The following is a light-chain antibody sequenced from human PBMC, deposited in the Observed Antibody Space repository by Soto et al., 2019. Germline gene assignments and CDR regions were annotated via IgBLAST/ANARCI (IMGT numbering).Light chain of an antibody. CDR3: SGWDDSLSIVL. J-gene: IGLJ2*01. CDR2: NND. Sequence: QSVLTQPPSASGTPGQRVTISCSGSSANIGSNSVNWYQQLPGTAPKLLIYNNDHRPSGVPDRFSGSKSGTSGSLAISGLLSEDEADYYCSGWDDSLSIVLFGGGTKLTVL. CDR1: SANIGSNS. V-gene: IGLV1-44*01.